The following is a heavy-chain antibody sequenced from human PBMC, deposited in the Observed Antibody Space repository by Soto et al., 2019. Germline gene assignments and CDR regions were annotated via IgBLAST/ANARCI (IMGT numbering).Heavy chain of an antibody. V-gene: IGHV2-5*02. Sequence: QITLKESGRTLVKPTQTLTLTCTFSGFSLSASGVGVGWIRQPPGKALEWLTLIYWDDDNRYRPSLNNRLTITKDTSKNQVVLTMTDMEPVDTATYYCARKAYYAGSTSYYYDYWGQGTLVTVSS. D-gene: IGHD3-16*01. CDR2: IYWDDDN. CDR3: ARKAYYAGSTSYYYDY. J-gene: IGHJ4*02. CDR1: GFSLSASGVG.